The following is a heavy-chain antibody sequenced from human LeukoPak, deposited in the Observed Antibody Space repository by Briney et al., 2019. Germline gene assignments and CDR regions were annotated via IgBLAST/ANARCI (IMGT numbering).Heavy chain of an antibody. CDR2: ISYDGSNK. CDR1: GFTFRSYS. D-gene: IGHD3-10*01. Sequence: PGGSLRLSCAASGFTFRSYSMNWVRQAPGKGLEWVAVISYDGSNKYYADSVKGRFTISRDNSKNTLYLQMNSLRAEDTAVYYCARGTRMVRGVYTYYF. V-gene: IGHV3-30*03. J-gene: IGHJ4*01. CDR3: ARGTRMVRGVYTYYF.